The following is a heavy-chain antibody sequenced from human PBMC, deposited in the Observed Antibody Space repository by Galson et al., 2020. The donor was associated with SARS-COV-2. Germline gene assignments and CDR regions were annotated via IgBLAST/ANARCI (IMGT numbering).Heavy chain of an antibody. Sequence: SGPTLVKPTQTLTLTCTFSGFSLSTRGMRVSWIRQPPGKALEWLARIDWDDDKFYRTSLETRLTISKDTSDNQVVLTMTNMAPVDTATYYCARMVDYYDGSGHRPDAFGIWGQGTMVTVSS. CDR1: GFSLSTRGMR. D-gene: IGHD3-22*01. CDR3: ARMVDYYDGSGHRPDAFGI. V-gene: IGHV2-70*04. J-gene: IGHJ3*02. CDR2: IDWDDDK.